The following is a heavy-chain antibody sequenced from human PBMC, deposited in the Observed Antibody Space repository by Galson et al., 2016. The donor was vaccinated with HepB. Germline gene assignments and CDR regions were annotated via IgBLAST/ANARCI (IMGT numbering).Heavy chain of an antibody. D-gene: IGHD3-9*01. Sequence: SVKVSCKASGDNFSSFAISWVRQAPGQGLAWMGSIIPIFGTTTYAQNFQGRVTITADKSTSTAYMELSGLRSEDTAVYYCARHNPDWDYFDYWGPGTLVTVSS. CDR2: IIPIFGTT. V-gene: IGHV1-69*06. CDR1: GDNFSSFA. CDR3: ARHNPDWDYFDY. J-gene: IGHJ4*02.